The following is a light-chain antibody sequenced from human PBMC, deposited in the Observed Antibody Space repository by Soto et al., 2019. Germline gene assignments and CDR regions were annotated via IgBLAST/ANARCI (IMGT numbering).Light chain of an antibody. V-gene: IGLV1-40*01. CDR1: SSNIGARFD. J-gene: IGLJ3*02. Sequence: QSVLTQPPSVSGAPGQRVTISCTGASSNIGARFDVHWYRQLPGTAPKLLIFGNINRPSGVPDRFSGSTSGTSASLAISGLQAEDEADYYCQSYDISLTSWVFGGGTKLTVL. CDR2: GNI. CDR3: QSYDISLTSWV.